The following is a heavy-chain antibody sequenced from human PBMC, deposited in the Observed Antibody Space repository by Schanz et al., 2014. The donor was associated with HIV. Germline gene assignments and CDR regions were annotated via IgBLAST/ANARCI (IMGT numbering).Heavy chain of an antibody. CDR2: ISESGGRT. CDR3: AKPEYDSRGNSQSHFDY. D-gene: IGHD3-22*01. J-gene: IGHJ4*02. V-gene: IGHV3-23*04. Sequence: VHLVESGGGVVQPGRSLQLSCVASGFNFNSYAMTWVRQAPGKGLEWVSSISESGGRTYYADSVNGRFTISRDNSKNTLYLQMTTLRIDDTAVYYCAKPEYDSRGNSQSHFDYWGQGTLVTVSS. CDR1: GFNFNSYA.